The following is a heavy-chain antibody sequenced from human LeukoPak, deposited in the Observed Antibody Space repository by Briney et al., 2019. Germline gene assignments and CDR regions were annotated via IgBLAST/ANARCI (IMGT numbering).Heavy chain of an antibody. J-gene: IGHJ3*02. CDR2: IYYSGSN. CDR1: GGSINSYH. Sequence: SETLSLTCTVSGGSINSYHWSWIRQPPGKGLEWIGYIYYSGSNNYYPSLKSRLTISVDTSMNQFSLKLSSVTGADTAVYYCARHIYSSGDRAFDIWGQGTMVTVSS. CDR3: ARHIYSSGDRAFDI. D-gene: IGHD6-25*01. V-gene: IGHV4-59*08.